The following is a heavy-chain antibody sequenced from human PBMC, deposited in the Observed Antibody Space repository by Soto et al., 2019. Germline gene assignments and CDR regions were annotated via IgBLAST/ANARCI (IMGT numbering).Heavy chain of an antibody. CDR3: ARGSQILEWLFDYYYGMDV. J-gene: IGHJ6*02. D-gene: IGHD3-3*01. CDR2: INPSGGST. CDR1: GYTFTSYY. Sequence: QVQLVQSGAEVKKPGASVKVSCKASGYTFTSYYMHWVRQAPGQGLEWMGIINPSGGSTSYAQKFQDRVTMTRDTSTSTVYMELRSLRSEDTAVYYCARGSQILEWLFDYYYGMDVWGQGTTVTVSS. V-gene: IGHV1-46*01.